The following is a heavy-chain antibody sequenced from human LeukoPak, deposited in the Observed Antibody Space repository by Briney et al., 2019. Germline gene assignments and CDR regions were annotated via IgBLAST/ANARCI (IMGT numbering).Heavy chain of an antibody. Sequence: ASVKVSCKVSGYTFTRYALHWVRQAPRQRLEWMGWVNAGNGKTKYSQKFQGRVTITRDTSASAAYMELNSLRSEDTAVYYCARSSYDFLTGSLLLNSFDYWGQGTLVTVSS. CDR2: VNAGNGKT. D-gene: IGHD3-9*01. J-gene: IGHJ4*02. CDR1: GYTFTRYA. CDR3: ARSSYDFLTGSLLLNSFDY. V-gene: IGHV1-3*01.